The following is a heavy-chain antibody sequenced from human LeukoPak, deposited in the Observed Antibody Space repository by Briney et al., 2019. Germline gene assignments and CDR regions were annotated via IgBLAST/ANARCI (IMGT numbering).Heavy chain of an antibody. V-gene: IGHV1-18*01. CDR2: ISAYNGNT. CDR1: GYTFTSYG. CDR3: ARDREDIVVVPAAMMDY. J-gene: IGHJ4*02. Sequence: VASVKVSCKASGYTFTSYGISWVRQAPGQGLEWMGWISAYNGNTDYAQKLQGRVTMTTDTSTSTAYMELRSLRSDDTAVYYCARDREDIVVVPAAMMDYWGQGTLVTVSS. D-gene: IGHD2-2*01.